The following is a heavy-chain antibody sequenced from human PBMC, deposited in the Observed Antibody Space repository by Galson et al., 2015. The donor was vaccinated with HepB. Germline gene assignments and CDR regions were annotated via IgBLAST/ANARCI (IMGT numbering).Heavy chain of an antibody. CDR1: GGTFSNYV. Sequence: SVKVSCKASGGTFSNYVISWVRQAPGQGLEWMGGITPMTGTTNYAQKFQGRVTITADESTSTAYMELSSLRSEDTAVYYCARGSSSSWPSFYSYYMDVWGKGTTVTVSS. CDR3: ARGSSSSWPSFYSYYMDV. CDR2: ITPMTGTT. V-gene: IGHV1-69*13. J-gene: IGHJ6*03. D-gene: IGHD6-13*01.